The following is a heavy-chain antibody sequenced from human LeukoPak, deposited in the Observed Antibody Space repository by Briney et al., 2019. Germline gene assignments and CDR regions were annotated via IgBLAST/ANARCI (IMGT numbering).Heavy chain of an antibody. CDR1: GGSFSDYY. Sequence: PSETLSLTCAVYGGSFSDYYWSWIRQPPGKGLEWIGDVNHSGSTNYNPSLKSRVTISVDTSKNQFSLKLTSVAAADTAVYYCARDLSSSWYFDYWGQGTLVTVSS. CDR3: ARDLSSSWYFDY. D-gene: IGHD6-13*01. V-gene: IGHV4-34*01. CDR2: VNHSGST. J-gene: IGHJ4*02.